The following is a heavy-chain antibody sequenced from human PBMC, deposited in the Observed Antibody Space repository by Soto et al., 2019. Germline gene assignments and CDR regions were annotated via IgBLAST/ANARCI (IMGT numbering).Heavy chain of an antibody. J-gene: IGHJ4*02. V-gene: IGHV3-30-3*01. CDR2: ISYDGSNK. Sequence: QVQLVESGGGVVQPGRSLRLSCAASGFTFSSYAMRWVRQAPGKGLEWVAVISYDGSNKYYADSVKGRFTISRDNSKNTLYLQMNSLRAEDTAVYYCARDGRGLDYWGQGTLVTVSS. CDR3: ARDGRGLDY. CDR1: GFTFSSYA.